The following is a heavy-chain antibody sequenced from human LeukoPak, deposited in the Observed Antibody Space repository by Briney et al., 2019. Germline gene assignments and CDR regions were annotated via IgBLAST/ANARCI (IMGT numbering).Heavy chain of an antibody. CDR1: GGSVSSGSYY. CDR3: ARAWSGYHRSFDY. J-gene: IGHJ4*02. CDR2: IYYSGST. Sequence: PSGTLSLTCTVSGGSVSSGSYYWSWIRQPPGKGLEWIGYIYYSGSTNYNPSLKSRVTISVDTSKNQFSLKLSSVTAADTAVYYCARAWSGYHRSFDYWGQGTLVTVSS. D-gene: IGHD3-3*01. V-gene: IGHV4-61*01.